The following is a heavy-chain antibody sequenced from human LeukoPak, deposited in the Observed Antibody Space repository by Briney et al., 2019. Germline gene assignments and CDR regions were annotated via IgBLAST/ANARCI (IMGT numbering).Heavy chain of an antibody. CDR3: ARDGSGRGSWFDP. J-gene: IGHJ5*02. D-gene: IGHD3-10*01. CDR1: GYTFTGYY. Sequence: ASVKVSCKTSGYTFTGYYMHWVRQAPGQGLEWMGWINPNSGGTNYAQKFQGRVTTTRDTSISTAYMELSRLRSDDTAVYYCARDGSGRGSWFDPWGQGTLVTVSS. CDR2: INPNSGGT. V-gene: IGHV1-2*02.